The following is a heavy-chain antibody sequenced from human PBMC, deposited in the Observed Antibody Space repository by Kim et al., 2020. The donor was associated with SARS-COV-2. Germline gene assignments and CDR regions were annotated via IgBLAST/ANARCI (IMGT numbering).Heavy chain of an antibody. V-gene: IGHV4-34*01. D-gene: IGHD6-6*01. CDR3: VARPWY. CDR1: GGSFSGYY. Sequence: SETLSLTCAVYGGSFSGYYWSWIRQPPGKGLEWIGEINHSGSTNYNPSLKSRVTISVDTSKNQFSLKLSSVTAADTAVYYCVARPWYWGQGTLVTVPS. CDR2: INHSGST. J-gene: IGHJ4*02.